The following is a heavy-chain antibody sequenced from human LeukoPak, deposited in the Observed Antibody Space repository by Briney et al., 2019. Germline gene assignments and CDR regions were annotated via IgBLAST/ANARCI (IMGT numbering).Heavy chain of an antibody. CDR1: GGSISGYQ. J-gene: IGHJ4*02. CDR3: ARLSSSSSPEDY. V-gene: IGHV4-4*07. CDR2: IYTSGST. D-gene: IGHD2-2*01. Sequence: SETLSLTCSVSGGSISGYQWTWIRQAAGKGLEWIGRIYTSGSTDYNPSLKSRVTMSVDTLKNEFSLKLSSVTAADTAVYHCARLSSSSSPEDYWGQGTLVTVSS.